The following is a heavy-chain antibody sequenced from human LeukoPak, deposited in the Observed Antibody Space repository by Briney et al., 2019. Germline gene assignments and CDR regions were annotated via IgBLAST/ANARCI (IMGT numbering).Heavy chain of an antibody. V-gene: IGHV1-2*02. J-gene: IGHJ4*02. CDR2: INPNSGGT. Sequence: ASVKVSCKASGYAFTGYYMHWVRQAPGQGLEWMGRINPNSGGTNYAQKFQGRVTMTRDTSISTAYMELSRLRSDDTAVYYCARVASKYSSSSGNYYFDYWGQGTLVTVSS. CDR1: GYAFTGYY. D-gene: IGHD6-6*01. CDR3: ARVASKYSSSSGNYYFDY.